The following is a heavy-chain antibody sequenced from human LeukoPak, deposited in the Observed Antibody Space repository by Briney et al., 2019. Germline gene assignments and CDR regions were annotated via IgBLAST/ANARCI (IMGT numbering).Heavy chain of an antibody. CDR3: ARGPESYYSDY. CDR2: IYSGGST. J-gene: IGHJ4*02. D-gene: IGHD1-26*01. CDR1: GFTVSSNY. V-gene: IGHV3-53*01. Sequence: PGGSLRLSCAASGFTVSSNYMSWVRQAPGKGLEWVSVIYSGGSTYYADSVKGRFTISRDNAKNTVYLQMSSLRAEDTAFYYCARGPESYYSDYWGQGTLVTVSS.